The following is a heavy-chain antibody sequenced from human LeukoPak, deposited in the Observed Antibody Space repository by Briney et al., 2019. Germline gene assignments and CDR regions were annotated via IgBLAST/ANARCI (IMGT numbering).Heavy chain of an antibody. D-gene: IGHD3-10*01. CDR1: GFNFNVYS. Sequence: GGSLRLSCAASGFNFNVYSMNWVRQAPGKGLEWISYMTSDSNTIYYADSVRGRFTISRDNAKKSVYLELSNLRADDTAMYYCARSTERFADYWGQGTLVTVSS. CDR3: ARSTERFADY. J-gene: IGHJ4*02. V-gene: IGHV3-48*01. CDR2: MTSDSNTI.